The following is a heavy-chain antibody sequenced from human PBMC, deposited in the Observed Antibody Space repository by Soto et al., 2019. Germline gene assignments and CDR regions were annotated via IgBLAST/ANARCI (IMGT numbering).Heavy chain of an antibody. CDR3: ARNVDIVATTTTNWFDP. CDR1: GYTFTGYY. V-gene: IGHV1-2*04. J-gene: IGHJ5*02. CDR2: INPNSGGT. D-gene: IGHD5-12*01. Sequence: QVQLVQSGAEVKKPGASVKVSCKASGYTFTGYYMHWVRQAPGQGLEWMGWINPNSGGTNYAQKFQGWVTMTRDTSTSTAYMELSRRRSDDTAVYYCARNVDIVATTTTNWFDPWGQGTLVTVSS.